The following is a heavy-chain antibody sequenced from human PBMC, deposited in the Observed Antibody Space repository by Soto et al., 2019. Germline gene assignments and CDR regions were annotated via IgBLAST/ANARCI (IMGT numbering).Heavy chain of an antibody. J-gene: IGHJ5*02. D-gene: IGHD3-10*01. Sequence: QVQLQQWGAGLLKPSETLSLTCAVYGGSFSGYYWSWIRQPPAKGLEWIGEINHSGSTNYNPSLKSRVTISVDTSKNQFSLKLSSVTAADTAVYYCARGTITMVRGVYARGYWFDPWGQGTLVTVSS. V-gene: IGHV4-34*01. CDR2: INHSGST. CDR3: ARGTITMVRGVYARGYWFDP. CDR1: GGSFSGYY.